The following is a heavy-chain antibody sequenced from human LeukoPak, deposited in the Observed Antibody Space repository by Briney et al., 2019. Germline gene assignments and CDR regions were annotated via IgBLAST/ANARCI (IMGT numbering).Heavy chain of an antibody. Sequence: SETLSLTCTVSSYYITSGHYWGWIRQPPGKGLEWIANIHHGGSTYYNPSLKSRVTISVDTSKNQFSLKLSSVTAADTAVYYCARDGSRDGYNFDYWGQGTLVTVSS. J-gene: IGHJ4*02. CDR1: SYYITSGHY. D-gene: IGHD5-24*01. CDR2: IHHGGST. CDR3: ARDGSRDGYNFDY. V-gene: IGHV4-38-2*02.